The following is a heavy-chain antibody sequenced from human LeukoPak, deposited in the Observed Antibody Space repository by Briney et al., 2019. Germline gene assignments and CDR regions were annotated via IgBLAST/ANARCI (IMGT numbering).Heavy chain of an antibody. V-gene: IGHV1-24*01. CDR1: GYTLTELS. CDR2: FDPEDGET. D-gene: IGHD3-9*01. CDR3: ATGPKLRYFDWLFEKYYFDY. Sequence: ASVKVSCKVSGYTLTELSMHWVRQAPGKGLEWMGGFDPEDGETIYAQKFQGRVTMTEDTSTDTAYMELSSLRSEDTAVYYCATGPKLRYFDWLFEKYYFDYWGQGTLVTVSS. J-gene: IGHJ4*02.